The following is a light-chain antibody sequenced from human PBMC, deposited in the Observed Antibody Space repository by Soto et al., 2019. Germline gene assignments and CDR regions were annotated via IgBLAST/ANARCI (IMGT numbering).Light chain of an antibody. CDR1: QSVSSY. V-gene: IGKV3-11*01. CDR2: DAS. Sequence: EIVLTQSPATLSLSPGERATLSCKASQSVSSYLAWYQQKPGQAPRLLIYDASNRATGIPARFSGSGSGTDVSLTISSLEPEYFAVYYCQQRSNWPPSLTFGGGTKVEIK. CDR3: QQRSNWPPSLT. J-gene: IGKJ4*01.